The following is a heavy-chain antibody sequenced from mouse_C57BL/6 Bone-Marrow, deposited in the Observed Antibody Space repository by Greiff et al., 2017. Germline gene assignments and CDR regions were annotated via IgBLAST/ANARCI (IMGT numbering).Heavy chain of an antibody. Sequence: QVQLQQSGPELVKPGASVTLSCTASGYTFTSYDINWMQQRPGQELEWIGWIYPRDGSTKYNDKLKGKATLTEDKSSNTAYMELHSLTSDDSAVYYCARRRQLRQPLAYWGQGTLVTVSA. CDR1: GYTFTSYD. V-gene: IGHV1-85*01. J-gene: IGHJ3*01. D-gene: IGHD3-2*02. CDR3: ARRRQLRQPLAY. CDR2: IYPRDGST.